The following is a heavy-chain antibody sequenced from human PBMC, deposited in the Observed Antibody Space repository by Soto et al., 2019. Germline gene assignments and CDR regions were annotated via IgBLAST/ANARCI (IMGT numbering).Heavy chain of an antibody. CDR2: IYSVGST. CDR3: VKGEYYYDSSGYYPFDY. CDR1: GFTVSGNY. J-gene: IGHJ4*02. Sequence: GGSLRLSCAASGFTVSGNYMSWVRQSPEKGLEWVSIIYSVGSTYYADSVKGRFTISRDNSKNTLYLQMSSLRADDTAVYYCVKGEYYYDSSGYYPFDYWGQGTLVTVSS. V-gene: IGHV3-66*01. D-gene: IGHD3-22*01.